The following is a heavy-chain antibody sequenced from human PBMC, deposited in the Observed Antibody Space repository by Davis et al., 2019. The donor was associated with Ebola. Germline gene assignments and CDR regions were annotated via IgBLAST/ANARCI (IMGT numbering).Heavy chain of an antibody. CDR2: IKEDGSEK. V-gene: IGHV3-7*01. D-gene: IGHD1-7*01. Sequence: GESLKISCAASAFTLRNFGMHWVRQAPGKGLEWVANIKEDGSEKYYVDSVKGRFSISRDNAKNSLYLQMNSLRVEDTAVYYCARNTWNYDYWGQGTLVTVSS. J-gene: IGHJ4*02. CDR3: ARNTWNYDY. CDR1: AFTLRNFG.